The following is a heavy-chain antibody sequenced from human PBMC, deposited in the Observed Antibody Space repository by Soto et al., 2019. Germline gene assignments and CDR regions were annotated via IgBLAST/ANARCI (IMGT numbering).Heavy chain of an antibody. CDR1: GDSIDSYY. D-gene: IGHD2-2*01. Sequence: SETLSLTCTVSGDSIDSYYWNWIRQPPGEGLEWIGYIHSSGTTNYNPSLKSRVTISVDTSQNQFSLKLTSVTAADTAVYYCARVGYCSSTPCWPIGYFEYWGQGTLVTVSS. V-gene: IGHV4-59*12. J-gene: IGHJ4*02. CDR2: IHSSGTT. CDR3: ARVGYCSSTPCWPIGYFEY.